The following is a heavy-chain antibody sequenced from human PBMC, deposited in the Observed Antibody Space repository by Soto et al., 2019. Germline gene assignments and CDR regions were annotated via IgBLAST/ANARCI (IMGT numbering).Heavy chain of an antibody. J-gene: IGHJ4*02. CDR1: GGSITSEGYS. V-gene: IGHV4-30-2*01. Sequence: LSLTCSVSGGSITSEGYSWSWIRQPPGKGLEWIGYISHRGAKYYNPSLKSRVNISRDTSKNQFSLKLSSVTAADTAVYYCARWYGGSLDYWGQGTLVTVSS. CDR3: ARWYGGSLDY. CDR2: ISHRGAK. D-gene: IGHD4-17*01.